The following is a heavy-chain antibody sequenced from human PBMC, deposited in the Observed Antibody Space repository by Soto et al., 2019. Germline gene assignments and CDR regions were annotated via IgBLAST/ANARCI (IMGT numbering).Heavy chain of an antibody. Sequence: PGGSLRLSCTASGFTFGDYAMSWFRQAPGKGLEWVGFIRSKAYGGTTEYAAPVKGRFTISRDDSKSIAYLQMNSLKTEDTAVYYCTTHHPYNWNYLLDRSLDPWGQGTLVTVSS. V-gene: IGHV3-49*03. CDR3: TTHHPYNWNYLLDRSLDP. J-gene: IGHJ5*02. CDR2: IRSKAYGGTT. CDR1: GFTFGDYA. D-gene: IGHD1-7*01.